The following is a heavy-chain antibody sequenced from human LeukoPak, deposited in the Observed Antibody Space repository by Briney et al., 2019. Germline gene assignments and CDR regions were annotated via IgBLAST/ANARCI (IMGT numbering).Heavy chain of an antibody. Sequence: SVKVSCKASGYTFTGYYMHWVRQAPGQGLEWMGGIIPIFGTANYAQKFQGRVTITTDESTSTAYMELSSLRSEDTAVYYCARQGDYYDSSGYYYWGQGTLVTVSS. CDR1: GYTFTGYY. CDR2: IIPIFGTA. J-gene: IGHJ4*02. V-gene: IGHV1-69*05. CDR3: ARQGDYYDSSGYYY. D-gene: IGHD3-22*01.